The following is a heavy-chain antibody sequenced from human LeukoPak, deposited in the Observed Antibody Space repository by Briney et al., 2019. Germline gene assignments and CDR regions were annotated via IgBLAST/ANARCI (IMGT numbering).Heavy chain of an antibody. D-gene: IGHD2-2*02. CDR3: ARTAMAYTYLDY. Sequence: GASVKVSCKASGYTFTSYAMHWVRQAPGQRLEWMGWINAGNGNTKYSQEFQGRVTITRDTSASTAYMELSSLRSEDMAVYSCARTAMAYTYLDYWGQGTLVTVSS. CDR1: GYTFTSYA. V-gene: IGHV1-3*03. CDR2: INAGNGNT. J-gene: IGHJ4*02.